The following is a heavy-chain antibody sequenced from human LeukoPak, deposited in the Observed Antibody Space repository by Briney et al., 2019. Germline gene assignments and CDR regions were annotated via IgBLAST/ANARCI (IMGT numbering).Heavy chain of an antibody. V-gene: IGHV4-34*01. CDR1: GGSFSGYY. D-gene: IGHD2-2*02. CDR2: INHSGST. Sequence: SETLSLTCAVYGGSFSGYYWSWICQPPGKGLEWIGEINHSGSTNYNPSLKSRVTISVDTSKNQFSLKLSSVTAADTAVYYCARGRGYCSSTSCYTYWYFDLWGRGTLVTVSS. J-gene: IGHJ2*01. CDR3: ARGRGYCSSTSCYTYWYFDL.